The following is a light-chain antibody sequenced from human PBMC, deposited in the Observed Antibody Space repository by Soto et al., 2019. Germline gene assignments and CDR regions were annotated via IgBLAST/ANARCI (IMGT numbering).Light chain of an antibody. CDR3: SSYRSGSTRVV. J-gene: IGLJ2*01. V-gene: IGLV2-14*03. CDR1: RSDVGGYNF. CDR2: YVS. Sequence: QSALTQPASVSGSPGQSITISCTGTRSDVGGYNFVSWYQQHPGKVPKVMIYYVSTRPSGVSNRFSGSKSGNTASRTISGLQVEDMAESYCSSYRSGSTRVVFGGGTKVTVL.